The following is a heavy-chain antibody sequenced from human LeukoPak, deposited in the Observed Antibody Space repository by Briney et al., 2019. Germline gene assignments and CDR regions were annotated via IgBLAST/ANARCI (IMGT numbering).Heavy chain of an antibody. D-gene: IGHD3-3*01. CDR1: GYTFTSYG. CDR3: ARAGYDFWSGYYYH. CDR2: MNPNSGNT. V-gene: IGHV1-8*02. J-gene: IGHJ5*02. Sequence: ASVKVSCKASGYTFTSYGINWVRQATGQGLEWMGWMNPNSGNTGYAQKFQGRVTMTRNTSISTAYMELSSLRSEDTAVYYCARAGYDFWSGYYYHWGQGTLVTVSS.